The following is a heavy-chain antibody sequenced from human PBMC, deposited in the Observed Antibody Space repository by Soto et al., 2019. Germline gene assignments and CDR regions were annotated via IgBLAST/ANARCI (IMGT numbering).Heavy chain of an antibody. J-gene: IGHJ4*02. CDR1: GASMNDYY. D-gene: IGHD3-16*01. CDR2: MNPAGRG. Sequence: QVQLQQSGPGLVKPSETLSLTCTVSGASMNDYYGSWIRQSPGKGLEHLGYMNPAGRGEYNPSLKSRVTISVDMSNNQISLKLASVTAADTAIYYCARSGHTFVGVIWGQGILVTVSS. V-gene: IGHV4-59*13. CDR3: ARSGHTFVGVI.